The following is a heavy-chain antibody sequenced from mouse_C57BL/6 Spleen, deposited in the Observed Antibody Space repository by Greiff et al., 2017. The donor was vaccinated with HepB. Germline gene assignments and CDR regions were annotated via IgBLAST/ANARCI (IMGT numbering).Heavy chain of an antibody. CDR2: IWSGGST. Sequence: QVQLQQSGPGLVQPSQSLSITCTVSGFSLTSYGVHWVRQSPGKGLEWLGVIWSGGSTDYNAAFISRLSISKDNSKSQVFFKMNSLQADDTAIYYCARKRDYGSSYDWYFDVWGTGTTVTVSS. CDR3: ARKRDYGSSYDWYFDV. D-gene: IGHD1-1*01. CDR1: GFSLTSYG. V-gene: IGHV2-2*01. J-gene: IGHJ1*03.